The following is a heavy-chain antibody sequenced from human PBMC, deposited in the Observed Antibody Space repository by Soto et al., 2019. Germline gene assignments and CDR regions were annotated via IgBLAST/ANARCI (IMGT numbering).Heavy chain of an antibody. CDR1: GGTFSSYA. J-gene: IGHJ5*02. CDR3: AGVGATYNWFDP. D-gene: IGHD1-26*01. Sequence: GASVKVSCKASGGTFSSYAISWVRQAPGQGLEWMGGIIPIFGTANYAQKFQGRVTITADESTSTAYMELSSLRSEDTAVYYCAGVGATYNWFDPWGQGTLVTVSS. V-gene: IGHV1-69*13. CDR2: IIPIFGTA.